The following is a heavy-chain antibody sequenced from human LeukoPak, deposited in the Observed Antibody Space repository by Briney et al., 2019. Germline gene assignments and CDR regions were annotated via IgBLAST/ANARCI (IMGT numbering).Heavy chain of an antibody. V-gene: IGHV1-18*01. CDR3: ARDRHYDASTVFDP. D-gene: IGHD3-3*01. CDR2: ISANSGNT. Sequence: ASVKVSCKASGYTFTSYGISWVRQAPGQGLEWIGWISANSGNTKFAQKVQGRITMTTDTSTSTAYMELRSLRSDDTAIYYCARDRHYDASTVFDPWGQGTLVTVSS. CDR1: GYTFTSYG. J-gene: IGHJ5*02.